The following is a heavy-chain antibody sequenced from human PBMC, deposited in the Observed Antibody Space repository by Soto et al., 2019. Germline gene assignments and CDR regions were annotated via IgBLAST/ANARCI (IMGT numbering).Heavy chain of an antibody. CDR2: IIPIFGTA. V-gene: IGHV1-69*13. D-gene: IGHD2-2*01. CDR3: ARDACISNSCYSLSRDYYYYYAMDV. J-gene: IGHJ6*02. CDR1: GGTFSSYG. Sequence: ASVKVSCKASGGTFSSYGISWVRQAPGQGLEWMGGIIPIFGTANYAQKFQGRVTITADESTSTAYMELSSLRSEDTAVYYCARDACISNSCYSLSRDYYYYYAMDVWGQGTTVTVSS.